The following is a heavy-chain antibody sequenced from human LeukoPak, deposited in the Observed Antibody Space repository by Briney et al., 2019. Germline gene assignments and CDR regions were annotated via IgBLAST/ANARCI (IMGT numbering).Heavy chain of an antibody. CDR1: VYTFTSYG. V-gene: IGHV1-18*01. CDR3: TREAGSRTKAFDC. J-gene: IGHJ4*02. D-gene: IGHD2-15*01. CDR2: ISAYNGNT. Sequence: ASVKVSCKASVYTFTSYGINWVRQAPGQGLEWMGWISAYNGNTNYAQKLQGRVTMTTDTSTSTAYMELRSLRSDDTAAYYCTREAGSRTKAFDCWGQGTLVIVSS.